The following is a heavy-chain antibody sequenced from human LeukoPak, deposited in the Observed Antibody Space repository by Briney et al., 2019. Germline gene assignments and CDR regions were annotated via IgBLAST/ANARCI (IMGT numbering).Heavy chain of an antibody. CDR3: ARPLFCAFDNCGYWLDP. Sequence: VASVKVSCKTSGYTFTKYLIHWVRQAPGQGLEWVGTINPNGDATNYAPRLRGRLTLTQDTSTSTVYMELRGLTPDDTAVYYCARPLFCAFDNCGYWLDPWGPGTLVTVSS. J-gene: IGHJ5*02. V-gene: IGHV1-46*01. CDR1: GYTFTKYL. CDR2: INPNGDAT. D-gene: IGHD1-20*01.